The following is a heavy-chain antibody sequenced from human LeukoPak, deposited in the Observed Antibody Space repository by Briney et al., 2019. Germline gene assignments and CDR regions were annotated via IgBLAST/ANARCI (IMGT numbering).Heavy chain of an antibody. J-gene: IGHJ3*02. Sequence: GGSLRLSCAASGFIFSSYGMIWVRQAPGKGPEWVSSISSISTYTHYADSVKGRFTISRDNAKNSLFLQMNSLRAEDTAVYYCARDRSPHYFGSGVHAFDIWGQGTMVTVSS. CDR3: ARDRSPHYFGSGVHAFDI. CDR2: ISSISTYT. CDR1: GFIFSSYG. D-gene: IGHD3-10*01. V-gene: IGHV3-21*01.